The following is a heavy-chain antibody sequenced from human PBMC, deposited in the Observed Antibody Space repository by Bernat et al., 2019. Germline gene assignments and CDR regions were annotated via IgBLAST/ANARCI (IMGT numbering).Heavy chain of an antibody. CDR2: ISGDGSST. D-gene: IGHD2-15*01. J-gene: IGHJ6*02. CDR3: AKDMKYDSRFVGLDV. V-gene: IGHV3-43*02. CDR1: GFTFDDYA. Sequence: EVQLVESGGAVVQPGGSLRLSCATSGFTFDDYAMHWFRQVPGKGLEWVSLISGDGSSTYYADSVKGRFTISRDNSKNSLYLQMNSLRTEDAALFYCAKDMKYDSRFVGLDVWRRGTTVTVSS.